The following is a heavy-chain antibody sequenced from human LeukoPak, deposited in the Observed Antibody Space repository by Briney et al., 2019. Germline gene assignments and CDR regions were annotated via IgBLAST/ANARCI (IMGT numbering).Heavy chain of an antibody. CDR1: RGSISSPNYY. CDR3: ALQGTGTREFDP. D-gene: IGHD1-7*01. J-gene: IGHJ5*02. Sequence: SETLSLTCSVSRGSISSPNYYWGWIRQPPGKGLEWIGNIFYSGTTYYNPSLPSLKSRVTISVDTSKNQFSLKLSSVTAADTAVYYCALQGTGTREFDPWGQGTLVTVSS. CDR2: IFYSGTT. V-gene: IGHV4-39*07.